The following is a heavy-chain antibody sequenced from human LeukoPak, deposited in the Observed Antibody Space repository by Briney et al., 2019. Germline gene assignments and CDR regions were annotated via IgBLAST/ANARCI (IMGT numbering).Heavy chain of an antibody. V-gene: IGHV3-66*01. J-gene: IGHJ3*02. CDR1: GFTVSSNY. CDR3: AKVRFTITMIVVGLGDAFDI. D-gene: IGHD3-22*01. Sequence: GGSLRLSCAASGFTVSSNYMSWVRQAPGKGLEWVSVIYSGGSTYYADSVKGRFTISRDNSKNTLYLQMNSLRAEDTAVYYCAKVRFTITMIVVGLGDAFDIWGQGTMVTVSS. CDR2: IYSGGST.